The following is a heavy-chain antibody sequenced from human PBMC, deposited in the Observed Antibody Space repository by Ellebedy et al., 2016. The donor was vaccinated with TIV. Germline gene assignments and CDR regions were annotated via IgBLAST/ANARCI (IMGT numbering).Heavy chain of an antibody. D-gene: IGHD3-3*01. V-gene: IGHV4-39*01. CDR1: GGSISSSSYY. CDR3: ARRKVTIPRADAYFDY. J-gene: IGHJ4*02. Sequence: SETLSLTXTVSGGSISSSSYYWGWIRQPPGKGLEWIGSIYYSGNTYHNPSLKSRVTISIDTSKNQFSLRLSSVTAADTAIYRCARRKVTIPRADAYFDYWGQGILVTVSS. CDR2: IYYSGNT.